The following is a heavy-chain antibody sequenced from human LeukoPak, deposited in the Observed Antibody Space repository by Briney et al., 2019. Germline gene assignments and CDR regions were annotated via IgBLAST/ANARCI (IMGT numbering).Heavy chain of an antibody. CDR1: GFTFSSYA. CDR3: ARGPYSIGYCSSTSCFYGMDV. J-gene: IGHJ6*02. D-gene: IGHD2-2*01. CDR2: INPNSGGT. V-gene: IGHV1-2*02. Sequence: GRSLRLSCAASGFTFSSYAMHWVRQAPGQGLEWMGWINPNSGGTNYAQKFQGRVTMTRDTSISTAYMELSRLRSDDTAVYYCARGPYSIGYCSSTSCFYGMDVWGQGTTVTVSS.